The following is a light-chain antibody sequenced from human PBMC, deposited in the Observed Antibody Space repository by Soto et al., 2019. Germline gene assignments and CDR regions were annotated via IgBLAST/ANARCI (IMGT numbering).Light chain of an antibody. V-gene: IGKV3-15*01. CDR2: DAS. J-gene: IGKJ1*01. Sequence: EILMTQSPATLSVSPGERVTFSCRASQSVSYYLAWYQQKPGQAPRLLIYDASTRATGIPVRFSGSGSGTAFTLTIGSLQSEDFGVYYWHQNKYWPGTVGQGTQVDIK. CDR1: QSVSYY. CDR3: HQNKYWPGT.